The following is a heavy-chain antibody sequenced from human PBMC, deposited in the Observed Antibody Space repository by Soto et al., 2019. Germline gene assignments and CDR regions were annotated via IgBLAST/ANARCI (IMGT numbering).Heavy chain of an antibody. D-gene: IGHD2-2*01. CDR2: IYYSGTT. J-gene: IGHJ6*02. Sequence: PSETLSLTCTVSGGSISAHTHYWSWIRQSPGGGLEWIASIYYSGTTYYNPSLQNRLTISADRYKNQVSLLLTSVTAADTAVYYCARRKVLIATDSNYFCFAMDVWGPGTTVTVSS. CDR1: GGSISAHTHY. CDR3: ARRKVLIATDSNYFCFAMDV. V-gene: IGHV4-39*01.